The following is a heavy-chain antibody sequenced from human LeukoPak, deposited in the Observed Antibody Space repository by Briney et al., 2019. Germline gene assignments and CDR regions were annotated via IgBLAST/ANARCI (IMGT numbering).Heavy chain of an antibody. CDR3: VKGRISEDGLDF. CDR2: ISSSGKT. D-gene: IGHD6-13*01. CDR1: GFTFSRSA. J-gene: IGHJ4*02. V-gene: IGHV3-23*01. Sequence: GGSLRLSCAASGFTFSRSAMTWVRQTPGKGLDWVSSISSSGKTYYADSVKGRFTISRDNSKNMLYLQMNSLRAEDTAVYYCVKGRISEDGLDFWGQGTLVTVSS.